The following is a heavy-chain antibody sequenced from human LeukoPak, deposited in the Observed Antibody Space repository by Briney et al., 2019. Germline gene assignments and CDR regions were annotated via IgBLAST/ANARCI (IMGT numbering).Heavy chain of an antibody. D-gene: IGHD3-10*01. CDR3: ARQEGYYGSGSFQYGAFDI. CDR1: GYSFTSYW. V-gene: IGHV5-51*01. Sequence: GESLKISCKGSGYSFTSYWIGWVRQMPGKGLEWMGIIYPGDSDTRYSPSFQGQVTISADKSISTAYLQWSSLKASDTARYYCARQEGYYGSGSFQYGAFDIWGQGTMVTVSS. CDR2: IYPGDSDT. J-gene: IGHJ3*02.